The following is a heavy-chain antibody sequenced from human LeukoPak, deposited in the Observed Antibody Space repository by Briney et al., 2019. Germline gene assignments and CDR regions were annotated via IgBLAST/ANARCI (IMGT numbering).Heavy chain of an antibody. CDR2: IDGSGGTT. J-gene: IGHJ4*02. D-gene: IGHD2-2*01. CDR3: ANSHCSSTSCSRADN. V-gene: IGHV3-23*01. Sequence: PGGSLRLSCAASGFTFPRIYMAWVRQAPGKGLEWVSAIDGSGGTTFYADSVKGRVTISRVQSTNTVYLQMNSLRADDTAVYYCANSHCSSTSCSRADNWGQGTLVTVSS. CDR1: GFTFPRIY.